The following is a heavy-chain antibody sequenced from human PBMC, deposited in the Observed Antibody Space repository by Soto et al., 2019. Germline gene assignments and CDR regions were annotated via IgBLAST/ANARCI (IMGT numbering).Heavy chain of an antibody. CDR1: GGSISSYY. J-gene: IGHJ4*02. CDR2: IYYSGST. CDR3: ARETQSSPYSGPYLDY. Sequence: PSETLSLTYTVSGGSISSYYWSWIRQPPGKGLEWIGYIYYSGSTNYNPSLKSRVTISVDTSKNQFSLKLSSVTAADTAVYYCARETQSSPYSGPYLDYWGQGTLVTVSS. V-gene: IGHV4-59*01. D-gene: IGHD5-12*01.